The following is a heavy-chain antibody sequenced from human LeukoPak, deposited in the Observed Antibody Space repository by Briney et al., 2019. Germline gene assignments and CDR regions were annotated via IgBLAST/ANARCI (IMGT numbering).Heavy chain of an antibody. J-gene: IGHJ3*02. D-gene: IGHD1-26*01. V-gene: IGHV4-39*07. CDR3: ARMYSASRGDAFDI. Sequence: PSETLSLTCTVSGGSIRSSYYYWGWIRQPPGKGLEWIGSIYDSGSTYYNPSLKSRVTISVDTSKNQFSLKVTSVTAADRAVYYCARMYSASRGDAFDIWGQGTMVTVSS. CDR1: GGSIRSSYYY. CDR2: IYDSGST.